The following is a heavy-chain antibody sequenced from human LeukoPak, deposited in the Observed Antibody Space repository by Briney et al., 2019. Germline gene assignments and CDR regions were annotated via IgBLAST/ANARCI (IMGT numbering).Heavy chain of an antibody. V-gene: IGHV4-59*01. Sequence: SETLSLTCAVYGGSFSGYYWSWIRQPPGKGLEWIGYIYYSGSTNYNPSLKSRVTISVDTSKNQFSLKLSSVTAADTAVYYCAREGFGGSSSPDDAFDIWGQGTMVTVSS. D-gene: IGHD2-15*01. J-gene: IGHJ3*02. CDR1: GGSFSGYY. CDR2: IYYSGST. CDR3: AREGFGGSSSPDDAFDI.